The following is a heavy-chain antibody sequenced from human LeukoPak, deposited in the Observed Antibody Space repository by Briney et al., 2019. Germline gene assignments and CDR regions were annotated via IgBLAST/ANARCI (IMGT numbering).Heavy chain of an antibody. V-gene: IGHV1-2*06. CDR2: INPNSGGT. CDR1: GYTFTGYY. Sequence: SVKVSCKASGYTFTGYYLNWVRQAPGHGLEWMGRINPNSGGTNFAQKFQGRVTMTRDTSISTAYMELSSLRSDDTAVYYCARGQYDSSGYYFESTFTRWGQGTLVTVSS. CDR3: ARGQYDSSGYYFESTFTR. J-gene: IGHJ4*02. D-gene: IGHD3-22*01.